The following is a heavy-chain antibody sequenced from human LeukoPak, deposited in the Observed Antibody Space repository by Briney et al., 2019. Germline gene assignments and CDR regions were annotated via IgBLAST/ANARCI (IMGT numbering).Heavy chain of an antibody. J-gene: IGHJ4*02. CDR3: VRSPYDFPTHFDY. CDR1: GGSISSGDYY. D-gene: IGHD3-3*01. CDR2: IYYSGST. Sequence: PSETLSLTCTVSGGSISSGDYYWSWIRQPPGKGLEWIGYIYYSGSTYYNPSLKSRVTISVDTSKNQFSLKLSSVTAADTAVYYCVRSPYDFPTHFDYWGQGTLVTVSS. V-gene: IGHV4-30-4*01.